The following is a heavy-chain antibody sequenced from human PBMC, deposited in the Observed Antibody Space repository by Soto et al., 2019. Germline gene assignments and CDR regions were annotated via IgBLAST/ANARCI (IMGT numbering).Heavy chain of an antibody. J-gene: IGHJ4*02. CDR3: SKGRVLGWLFAYYFDY. CDR1: GFTFSSYA. D-gene: IGHD3-3*01. V-gene: IGHV3-23*01. CDR2: ISGSGGST. Sequence: EVQLLESGGGLVQPGGSLRLSCAASGFTFSSYAMSWVRQAPGKGLEWVSAISGSGGSTYYADSVKGRFTISRDNSKNTLHLQMNSLRAEDTAVYYCSKGRVLGWLFAYYFDYWGQGTLVTVSS.